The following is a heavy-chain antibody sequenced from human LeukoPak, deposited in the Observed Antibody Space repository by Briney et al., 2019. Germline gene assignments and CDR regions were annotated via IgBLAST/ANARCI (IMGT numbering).Heavy chain of an antibody. D-gene: IGHD1-1*01. CDR3: AREGGTRFRTTIFDS. CDR2: IIPIFNTT. Sequence: SLKVSCKASADTFSNYSIIRVLQAPGRGLEWMVGIIPIFNTTNHAQNFQGRVTITADKSTNSAYMQLSSLRSEDTAVYYCAREGGTRFRTTIFDSWGQGTRVTVS. V-gene: IGHV1-69*06. CDR1: ADTFSNYS. J-gene: IGHJ4*02.